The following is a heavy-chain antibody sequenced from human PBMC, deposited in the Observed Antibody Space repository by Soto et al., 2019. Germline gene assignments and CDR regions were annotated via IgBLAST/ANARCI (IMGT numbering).Heavy chain of an antibody. Sequence: SETLSLTCTVSGGSVSSNSYYWSWIRQPPGKGLEWIGYIYYSGSTNYNPSLKSRVTISVDTSNNHFSLKLSSVTAADTAVYYCARAPYAVTIFGVGYYFDYWGRGTLVTVSS. CDR2: IYYSGST. CDR1: GGSVSSNSYY. D-gene: IGHD3-3*01. V-gene: IGHV4-61*03. J-gene: IGHJ4*02. CDR3: ARAPYAVTIFGVGYYFDY.